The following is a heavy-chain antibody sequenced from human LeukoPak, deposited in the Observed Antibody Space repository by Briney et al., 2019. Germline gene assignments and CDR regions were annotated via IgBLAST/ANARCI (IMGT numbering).Heavy chain of an antibody. CDR3: AKDLLVGSGWAYDAFDI. V-gene: IGHV1-18*04. CDR1: GYTFTSYG. J-gene: IGHJ3*02. D-gene: IGHD6-19*01. CDR2: ISAYNGNT. Sequence: GASVKVSCKASGYTFTSYGISWVRQAPGQGLEWMGWISAYNGNTNYAQKLQGRVTMTTDTSTSTAYMELRSLRSDDTAVYYCAKDLLVGSGWAYDAFDIWGQGTMVTVSS.